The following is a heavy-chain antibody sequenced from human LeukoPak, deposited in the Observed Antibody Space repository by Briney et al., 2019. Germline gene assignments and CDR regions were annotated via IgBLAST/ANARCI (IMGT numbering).Heavy chain of an antibody. CDR2: INWNGGST. J-gene: IGHJ4*02. CDR1: GFTFDDYG. CDR3: ARWGIVEATEVKYYFDY. Sequence: PGGSLRLSCAASGFTFDDYGMSWVRQAPGKGLEWVSGINWNGGSTGYADSVKGRFTISRDNAKNSLYLQMNSLRAEDTALYYCARWGIVEATEVKYYFDYWGQGTLVTVSS. V-gene: IGHV3-20*04. D-gene: IGHD1-26*01.